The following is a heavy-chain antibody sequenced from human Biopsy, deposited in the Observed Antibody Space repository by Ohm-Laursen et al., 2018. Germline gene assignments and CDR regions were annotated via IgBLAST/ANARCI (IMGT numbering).Heavy chain of an antibody. CDR2: INPNSGGT. Sequence: ASVKFSCKASGYTFTDSYMHWVRQAPGQGLEWMGWINPNSGGTNYAQKFQGRVTMTRDTSMSTAYMELNRLRSDDTAVYYCARGGLNYWYFDLWGRGTLVTVSS. CDR1: GYTFTDSY. J-gene: IGHJ2*01. CDR3: ARGGLNYWYFDL. D-gene: IGHD1-26*01. V-gene: IGHV1-2*02.